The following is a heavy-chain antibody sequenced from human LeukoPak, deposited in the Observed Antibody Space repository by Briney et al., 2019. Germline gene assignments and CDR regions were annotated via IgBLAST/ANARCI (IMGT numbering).Heavy chain of an antibody. V-gene: IGHV3-33*01. D-gene: IGHD3-22*01. CDR2: IWYDGSNK. CDR1: GFTFSSYG. J-gene: IGHJ5*02. Sequence: PGGSLRLSCAASGFTFSSYGMHWVRQAPGKGLEWVAVIWYDGSNKYYADSVKGRFTISRDNSKNTLYLQMNSLRAEDTAVYYCARDGTYYYDSSGPNWFDPWGQGTLVTVSS. CDR3: ARDGTYYYDSSGPNWFDP.